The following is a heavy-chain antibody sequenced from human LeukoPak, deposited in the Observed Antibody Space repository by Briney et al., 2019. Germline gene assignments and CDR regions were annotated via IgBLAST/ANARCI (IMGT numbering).Heavy chain of an antibody. J-gene: IGHJ4*02. CDR3: ARSPEIYGDYLFDY. D-gene: IGHD4-17*01. V-gene: IGHV1-69*04. CDR2: IIPILGIA. CDR1: GGTFSSYA. Sequence: ASVKVSCKXSGGTFSSYAISWVRQAPGQGLEWMGRIIPILGIANYSQKFQGRVTITADKSTSTAYMELSSLRSEDTAVYYCARSPEIYGDYLFDYWGQGTLVTVSS.